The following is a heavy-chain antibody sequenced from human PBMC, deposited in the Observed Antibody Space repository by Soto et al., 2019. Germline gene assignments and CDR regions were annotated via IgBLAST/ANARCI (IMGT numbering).Heavy chain of an antibody. V-gene: IGHV4-59*01. D-gene: IGHD3-10*01. Sequence: QVQLQESGPGLVKPSETLSLTCTVSGGSISSYYWSWIRQPPGKGLEWIGYIYYSGSTNYNPSLKSRVTISVDTSKNQFSLKLSSVTAADTAVYYCARSGYYGSGSYRANDYWGQGTLVTVSS. CDR3: ARSGYYGSGSYRANDY. J-gene: IGHJ4*02. CDR1: GGSISSYY. CDR2: IYYSGST.